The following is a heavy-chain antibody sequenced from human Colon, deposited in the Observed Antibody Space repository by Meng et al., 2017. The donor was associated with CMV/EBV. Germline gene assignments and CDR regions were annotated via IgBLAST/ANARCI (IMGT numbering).Heavy chain of an antibody. CDR2: ISTISGFI. J-gene: IGHJ4*02. CDR1: GFTSSSFG. V-gene: IGHV3-21*04. D-gene: IGHD1-14*01. Sequence: GESLKISCAASGFTSSSFGMNWVRQAPGKGLEWVSSISTISGFIYYADSVKGRFTISRDNAKNSLYLQMNSLRAEDTAVYYCVKAQTTTQSNYFGDWGQGTLVTVSS. CDR3: VKAQTTTQSNYFGD.